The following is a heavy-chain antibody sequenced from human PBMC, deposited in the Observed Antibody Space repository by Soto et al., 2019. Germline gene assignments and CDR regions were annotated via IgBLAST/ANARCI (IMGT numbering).Heavy chain of an antibody. CDR2: IYYSGST. V-gene: IGHV4-59*08. J-gene: IGHJ4*02. CDR1: GGSISGYY. D-gene: IGHD2-2*01. Sequence: SETLSLTCTVSGGSISGYYWSWIRQPPGKGLEWIGYIYYSGSTNYNPSLKSRVTISVDTSKSQFSLKLTSVIAADTAVYYCARFYCSSTGCAVYFDPWGQGTLVTVSS. CDR3: ARFYCSSTGCAVYFDP.